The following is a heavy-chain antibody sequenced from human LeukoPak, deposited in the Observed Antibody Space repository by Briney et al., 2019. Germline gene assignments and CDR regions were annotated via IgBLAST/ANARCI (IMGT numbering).Heavy chain of an antibody. Sequence: GGSLRLSCAASGFTFSSYGMSWVRQAPGKGLEWVSAISGSGGSTYYADSVKGRFTISRDNSKNTLYLQMNSLRAEDTAVYYCAKDMGIVVVTRLDYWGQGTLVTVSS. J-gene: IGHJ4*02. D-gene: IGHD2-21*02. CDR1: GFTFSSYG. CDR3: AKDMGIVVVTRLDY. V-gene: IGHV3-23*01. CDR2: ISGSGGST.